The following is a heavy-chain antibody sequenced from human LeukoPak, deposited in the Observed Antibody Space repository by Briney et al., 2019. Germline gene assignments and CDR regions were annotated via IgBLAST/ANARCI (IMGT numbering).Heavy chain of an antibody. CDR2: IYSDNT. J-gene: IGHJ5*02. CDR1: GFTVSSNS. Sequence: GGSLRLSCTVSGFTVSSNSMSWVRQAPGKGLEWVSFIYSDNTHYSDSVKGRFTISRDNSKNTLYLQMNSLRAEDTAVYYCAKSKEDCCGSFDPWGQGTLVTVSS. D-gene: IGHD2-15*01. V-gene: IGHV3-53*01. CDR3: AKSKEDCCGSFDP.